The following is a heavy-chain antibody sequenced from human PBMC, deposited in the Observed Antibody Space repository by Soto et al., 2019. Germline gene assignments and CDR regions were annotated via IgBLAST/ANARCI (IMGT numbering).Heavy chain of an antibody. CDR3: ARGKGMEENYYYYGMDV. J-gene: IGHJ6*02. Sequence: ASEKVSCKASEYTFSTYALHWVRQAPGQGLEWMGWINGGNGHTRYSQKFKDRVTISRDTPASTAYMELSGLRSEDTAVYYCARGKGMEENYYYYGMDVWGQGTTVTVSS. V-gene: IGHV1-3*01. D-gene: IGHD1-1*01. CDR2: INGGNGHT. CDR1: EYTFSTYA.